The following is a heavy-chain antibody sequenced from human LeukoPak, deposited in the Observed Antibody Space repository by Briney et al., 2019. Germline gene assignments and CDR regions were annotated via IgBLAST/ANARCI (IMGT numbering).Heavy chain of an antibody. Sequence: WETLSLTCAVYDEFFSENYWTWIRQPPGKGLEWIGEINHSGSTNYNPSLKSRVTISIDTSKNQFSLNLNSVTAADTAVYYCARGRGVVVRDWFDSWGQGTLVTVSS. CDR2: INHSGST. J-gene: IGHJ5*01. CDR1: DEFFSENY. CDR3: ARGRGVVVRDWFDS. D-gene: IGHD3-22*01. V-gene: IGHV4-34*01.